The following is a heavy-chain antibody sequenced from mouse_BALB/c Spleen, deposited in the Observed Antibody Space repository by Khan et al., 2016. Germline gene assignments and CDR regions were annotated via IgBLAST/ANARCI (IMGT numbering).Heavy chain of an antibody. CDR1: AFNIKDTY. Sequence: VQLQQSGAELVKPGASVKLSCTASAFNIKDTYMHWVKQRPEQGLEWIGRVDPANGNTNYDPKFQGKATITADTSSNTAYLQRSSLTSEDTAVYYCARRGPKYFYGSSFGYWGQGTTLTVSS. V-gene: IGHV14-3*02. D-gene: IGHD1-1*01. CDR2: VDPANGNT. CDR3: ARRGPKYFYGSSFGY. J-gene: IGHJ2*01.